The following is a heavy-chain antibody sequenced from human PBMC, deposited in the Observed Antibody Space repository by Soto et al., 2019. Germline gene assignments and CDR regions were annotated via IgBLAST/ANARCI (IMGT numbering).Heavy chain of an antibody. Sequence: EVQLLESGGGLVQPGGSLRLSCAASGFTFSSYAMSWVRQAPGKGLEWVSAISGSGGSTYYADSVKGLFTISRDNSKNTLYLQMNSLRAEDTAVYYCAKESPSRSVVVVHTDYWGQGTLVTVSS. CDR3: AKESPSRSVVVVHTDY. D-gene: IGHD3-22*01. CDR1: GFTFSSYA. J-gene: IGHJ4*02. V-gene: IGHV3-23*01. CDR2: ISGSGGST.